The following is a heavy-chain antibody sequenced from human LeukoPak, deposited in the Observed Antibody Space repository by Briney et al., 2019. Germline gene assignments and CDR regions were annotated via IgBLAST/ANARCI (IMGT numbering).Heavy chain of an antibody. CDR3: ARRPGSYYYYMDG. CDR1: GYSFTSYW. J-gene: IGHJ6*03. V-gene: IGHV5-51*01. D-gene: IGHD3-10*01. CDR2: LYPGDSDT. Sequence: KPGESLKISCKGSGYSFTSYWIGWVRQMPGKGLEGMGILYPGDSDTRYSPSFHGQVTTSADKSISTAYLQWSSLKASDTAMYYCARRPGSYYYYMDGWGKGTTVTVSS.